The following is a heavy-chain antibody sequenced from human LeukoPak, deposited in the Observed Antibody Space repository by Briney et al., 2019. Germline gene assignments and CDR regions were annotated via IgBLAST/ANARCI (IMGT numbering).Heavy chain of an antibody. J-gene: IGHJ4*02. D-gene: IGHD3-22*01. Sequence: GGALRLSCAASGFTFSSYWMSWVRQAPGKGLEGVANIKQDGSEKYYVDSVKGLFTMSRDNAKNSLYLQMNSLRAEDTAVYYCAREKYYYDSSVYYGGEYPAFDYCGQGTLVTVSS. CDR3: AREKYYYDSSVYYGGEYPAFDY. V-gene: IGHV3-7*01. CDR2: IKQDGSEK. CDR1: GFTFSSYW.